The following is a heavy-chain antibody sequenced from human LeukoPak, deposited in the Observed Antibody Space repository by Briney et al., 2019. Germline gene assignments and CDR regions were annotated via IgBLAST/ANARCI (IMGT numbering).Heavy chain of an antibody. J-gene: IGHJ6*03. Sequence: GGSLRLSCIASGFTFSLFSMNWVRQAPGGDLEWLAFINSAGYTIYYAESVKGRFTVSRDNVDNSLHLQMNSLTVEDTAVYYCVRDFEVPSAAPDYYYYYYMDVWGRGTTVTVSS. CDR2: INSAGYTI. D-gene: IGHD3-9*01. CDR1: GFTFSLFS. CDR3: VRDFEVPSAAPDYYYYYYMDV. V-gene: IGHV3-48*04.